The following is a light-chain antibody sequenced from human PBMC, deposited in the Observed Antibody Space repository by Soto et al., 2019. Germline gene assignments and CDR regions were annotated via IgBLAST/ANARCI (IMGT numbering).Light chain of an antibody. CDR2: DTS. CDR1: QSISSW. Sequence: DIPMTQSPSTLSASVGDRVTITCRASQSISSWLAWYQQKPGKAPKLLIYDTSSLESGVQSRFSGSGSGTEFTLTISSLQADDFAIYYCQQYSSYWTFGQGTKVEIK. J-gene: IGKJ1*01. V-gene: IGKV1-5*01. CDR3: QQYSSYWT.